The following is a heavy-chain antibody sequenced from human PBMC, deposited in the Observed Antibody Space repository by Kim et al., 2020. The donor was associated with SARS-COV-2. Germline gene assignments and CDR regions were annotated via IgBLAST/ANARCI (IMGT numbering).Heavy chain of an antibody. D-gene: IGHD4-17*01. CDR3: ARGYGDYGEHFDY. Sequence: SETLSLTCTVSGGSISSGGYYWSWIRQHPGKGLEWIGYIYYSGSTYYNPSLKSRVTISVDTSKNQFSLKLSSVTAADTAVYYCARGYGDYGEHFDYWGQGTLVTVSS. CDR1: GGSISSGGYY. CDR2: IYYSGST. J-gene: IGHJ4*02. V-gene: IGHV4-31*03.